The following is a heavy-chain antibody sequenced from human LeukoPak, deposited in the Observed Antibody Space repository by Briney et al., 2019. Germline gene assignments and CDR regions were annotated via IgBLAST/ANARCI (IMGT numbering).Heavy chain of an antibody. V-gene: IGHV3-33*01. CDR1: GFTFSSYG. J-gene: IGHJ4*02. CDR2: IWYDGSNK. D-gene: IGHD2-2*01. CDR3: ARAIPAAIVSSSDY. Sequence: GGSLRLSCAASGFTFSSYGMHWVRQAPGKGLEWVAVIWYDGSNKYYADSVKGRFTISRDNSKNTLYLQMNSLRAEDTAVYYCARAIPAAIVSSSDYWGQGTLVTVSS.